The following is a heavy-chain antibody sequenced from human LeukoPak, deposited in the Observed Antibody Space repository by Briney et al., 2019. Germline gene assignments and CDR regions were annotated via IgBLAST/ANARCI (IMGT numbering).Heavy chain of an antibody. D-gene: IGHD5-12*01. V-gene: IGHV3-48*03. CDR3: ARTSIVANDY. CDR2: ISSSGSTI. CDR1: GFTFSSYE. Sequence: GGSLRLSCAASGFTFSSYEMNWVRQAPGKGLEWVSYISSSGSTIYYADSVKGRFTISRDNAKNSLYLQMNSLRAGDTAVYYCARTSIVANDYWGQGTLVTVSS. J-gene: IGHJ4*02.